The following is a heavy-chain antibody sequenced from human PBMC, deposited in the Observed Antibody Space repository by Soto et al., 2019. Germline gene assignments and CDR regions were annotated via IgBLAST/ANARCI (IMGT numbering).Heavy chain of an antibody. CDR3: ARLEVTDYGDYFWFDP. D-gene: IGHD4-17*01. CDR1: GGTFRRQA. CDR2: IIPMFGTK. Sequence: QVQLVQSGTEVKKPGSSVKVSCQASGGTFRRQALSWVRQAPGQGLEWMGGIIPMFGTKNYAQKFQGRVTITADQSAGTGHIELSSLTYDDSAVYFCARLEVTDYGDYFWFDPWGQGTLVIVSS. V-gene: IGHV1-69*12. J-gene: IGHJ5*02.